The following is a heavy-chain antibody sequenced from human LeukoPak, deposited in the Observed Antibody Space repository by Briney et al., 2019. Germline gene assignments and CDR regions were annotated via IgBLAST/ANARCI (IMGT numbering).Heavy chain of an antibody. CDR3: ARDLAVAGSFDY. D-gene: IGHD6-19*01. J-gene: IGHJ4*02. V-gene: IGHV4-38-2*02. CDR1: GYSISSGYY. CDR2: IYHSGST. Sequence: SETLSLTCTVSGYSISSGYYWGWIRQPPGKGLEWIGSIYHSGSTYYNPSLKSRVTISVDTSKNQFSLKLSSVTAADTAVYYCARDLAVAGSFDYWGQGTLVTVSS.